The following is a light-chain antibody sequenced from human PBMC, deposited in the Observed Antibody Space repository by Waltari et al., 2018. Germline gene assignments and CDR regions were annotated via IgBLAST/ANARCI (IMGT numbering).Light chain of an antibody. V-gene: IGLV2-14*01. Sequence: QSALTQPASVSGSPGQSITISCTGSSSDIGSYTYVSWYQQNPGKVPKLLIYEVINRPSGISERFSGSKSGNTASLTISGLQAEDDSDYYCSSFTTSNTLVYGSGTKVTVL. J-gene: IGLJ1*01. CDR2: EVI. CDR1: SSDIGSYTY. CDR3: SSFTTSNTLV.